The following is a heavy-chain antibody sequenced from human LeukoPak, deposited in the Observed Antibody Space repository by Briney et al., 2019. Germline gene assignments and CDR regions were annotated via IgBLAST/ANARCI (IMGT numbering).Heavy chain of an antibody. Sequence: GASVKVSCKASGYTFTSYGISWVRQAPGQGLEWMGWISAYNGNTNYAQKLQGRVTMTTDTSTSTAYMELRSLRSDDTAVYYCARDKVAAAGLQADDYYYYYMDVWGKGTTVTVSS. CDR1: GYTFTSYG. V-gene: IGHV1-18*01. D-gene: IGHD6-13*01. CDR3: ARDKVAAAGLQADDYYYYYMDV. CDR2: ISAYNGNT. J-gene: IGHJ6*03.